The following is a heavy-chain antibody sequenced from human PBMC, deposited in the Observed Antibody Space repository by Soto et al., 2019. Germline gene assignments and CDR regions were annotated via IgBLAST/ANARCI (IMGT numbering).Heavy chain of an antibody. CDR3: ARSGTEAVAGAFDI. D-gene: IGHD6-19*01. J-gene: IGHJ3*02. CDR1: GGTFSSYT. V-gene: IGHV1-69*02. CDR2: LIPILGIA. Sequence: QVQLVQSGAEVKKPGSSVKVSCKASGGTFSSYTISWVRQSPGQGLEWMGRLIPILGIANYAQKFQCRVTITADKSTSTAYMELSSLRSEDTAVYYCARSGTEAVAGAFDIWGQGTMVTVSS.